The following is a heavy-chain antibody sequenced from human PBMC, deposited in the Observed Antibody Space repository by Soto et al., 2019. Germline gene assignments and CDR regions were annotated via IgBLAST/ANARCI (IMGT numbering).Heavy chain of an antibody. J-gene: IGHJ4*02. V-gene: IGHV1-18*04. Sequence: QVQLVQSGAEVKKPGASVTVSCKASGYTFFRHGISWVRQAPGQGLEWMAWSGNTNYAQKFQGRLTLTTNPSTRTAYMELRSLRSDDTAVYYCARGADDFSSGYYYEYWGQGTLVTVSS. CDR2: SGNT. CDR1: GYTFFRHG. CDR3: ARGADDFSSGYYYEY. D-gene: IGHD3-3*01.